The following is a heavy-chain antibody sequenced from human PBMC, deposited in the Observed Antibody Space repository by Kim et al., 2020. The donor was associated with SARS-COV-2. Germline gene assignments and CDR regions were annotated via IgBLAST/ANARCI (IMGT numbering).Heavy chain of an antibody. D-gene: IGHD3-10*01. Sequence: TYSNPSLKTRVTISEDTSENQFSLRLTSVTAADTAVYYCATPLAGSSLDYWGQGILVTVSP. CDR3: ATPLAGSSLDY. CDR2: T. J-gene: IGHJ4*02. V-gene: IGHV4-39*01.